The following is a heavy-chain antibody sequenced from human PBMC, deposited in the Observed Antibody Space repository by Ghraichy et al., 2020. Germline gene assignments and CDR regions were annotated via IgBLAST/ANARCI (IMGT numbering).Heavy chain of an antibody. CDR2: IKPDGSDN. D-gene: IGHD3-10*01. V-gene: IGHV3-7*03. Sequence: GGSLRLSCAASGFNFTSSWMNWVRQAPGKELEWVAGIKPDGSDNYHVDSVTGRFTISRDNARNSLYLQMNSLRAEDTAFYYCTRDRAFKCFDYWGQGTLVTVSS. J-gene: IGHJ4*02. CDR1: GFNFTSSW. CDR3: TRDRAFKCFDY.